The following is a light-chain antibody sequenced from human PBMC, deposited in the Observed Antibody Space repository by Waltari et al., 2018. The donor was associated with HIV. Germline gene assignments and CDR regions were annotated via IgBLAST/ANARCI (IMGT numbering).Light chain of an antibody. Sequence: QSVLTQPPSVSGAPGQRVTISCPGSSPNIGAGYDVPWSQHLPGTAPKLLIYGNTNRPSGVSDRFSGSKSGTSASLAITGLQAEDEADYYCQSYDSRQSGFWVFGGGTTLTVL. J-gene: IGLJ3*02. CDR2: GNT. V-gene: IGLV1-40*01. CDR3: QSYDSRQSGFWV. CDR1: SPNIGAGYD.